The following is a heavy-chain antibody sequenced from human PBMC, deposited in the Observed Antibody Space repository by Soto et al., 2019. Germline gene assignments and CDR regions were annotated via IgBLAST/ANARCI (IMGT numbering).Heavy chain of an antibody. CDR1: GYTFTSYG. D-gene: IGHD3-10*01. CDR3: AILYSLPGNANLFDP. V-gene: IGHV1-18*01. J-gene: IGHJ5*02. Sequence: ASVKVSCKASGYTFTSYGISWVRQAPGQGLEWMGWISAYNGNTNYAQKLQGRVTMTTDTSTSTAYMELRSLRSDDTAVYYCAILYSLPGNANLFDPCGQGTLVTVS. CDR2: ISAYNGNT.